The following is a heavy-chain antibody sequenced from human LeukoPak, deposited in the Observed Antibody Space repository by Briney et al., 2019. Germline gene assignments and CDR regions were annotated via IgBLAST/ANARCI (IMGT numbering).Heavy chain of an antibody. Sequence: ASVKVSCKASGYTFTSYYMHWVRQAPGQGLEWMGWINPNSGGTNYAQKFQGRVTMTRDTSISTAYMELSRLRSDDTAVYYCARDQQGVYYYDSSGTFDYWGQGALVTVSS. CDR3: ARDQQGVYYYDSSGTFDY. CDR2: INPNSGGT. CDR1: GYTFTSYY. J-gene: IGHJ4*02. D-gene: IGHD3-22*01. V-gene: IGHV1-2*02.